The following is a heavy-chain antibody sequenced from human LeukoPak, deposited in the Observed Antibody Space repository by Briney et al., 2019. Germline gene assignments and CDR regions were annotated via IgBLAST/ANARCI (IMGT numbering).Heavy chain of an antibody. CDR1: GGSISSYY. CDR3: ARWTNIVATPGSAFDI. J-gene: IGHJ3*02. Sequence: PSETLSLTCTVSGGSISSYYWSWIRQPPGKGLEWIGYIYYSGSTNYNPSLKSRVTISVDTSKNQFSLKLSSVTAADTAVYYCARWTNIVATPGSAFDIWGQGTMVTVSS. CDR2: IYYSGST. D-gene: IGHD5-12*01. V-gene: IGHV4-59*01.